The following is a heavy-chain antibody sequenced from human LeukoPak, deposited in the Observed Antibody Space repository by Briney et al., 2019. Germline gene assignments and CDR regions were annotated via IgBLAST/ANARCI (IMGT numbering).Heavy chain of an antibody. D-gene: IGHD1-1*01. CDR1: AFSASSNY. V-gene: IGHV3-66*01. CDR3: ARGRTGTNPFDY. Sequence: GGSLRLSCAAAAFSASSNYMSWVRHAPGEGVEWVSVIYSGGSTYSADSVKGRFTISRDNSKNTLYLQMNSLRAEDTAVYYCARGRTGTNPFDYWGQGTLVTVSS. J-gene: IGHJ4*02. CDR2: IYSGGST.